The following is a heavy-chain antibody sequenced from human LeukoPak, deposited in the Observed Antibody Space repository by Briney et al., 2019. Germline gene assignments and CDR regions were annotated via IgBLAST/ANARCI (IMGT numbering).Heavy chain of an antibody. J-gene: IGHJ3*02. CDR3: ARAKPSDAFDI. CDR2: IYYSGST. D-gene: IGHD1-14*01. Sequence: PSETLSLTCTVSGGSISSYYWSWIRQPPGKGLEWIGYIYYSGSTNYNPSLKSRVTISVDTSKNQFSLKLSSVTAADTAVYCCARAKPSDAFDIWGQGTMVTVSS. CDR1: GGSISSYY. V-gene: IGHV4-59*01.